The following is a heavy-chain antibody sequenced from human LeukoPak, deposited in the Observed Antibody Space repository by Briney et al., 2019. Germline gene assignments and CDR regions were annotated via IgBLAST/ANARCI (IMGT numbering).Heavy chain of an antibody. CDR3: AKDHITMIVVVITPYMDV. V-gene: IGHV3-48*03. D-gene: IGHD3-22*01. CDR1: GFTLSSYE. J-gene: IGHJ6*03. CDR2: ISSGGSTI. Sequence: GGSLRLSCAASGFTLSSYEMNWVRQGPGKGLEWISYISSGGSTIYYADSVKGRFTISRDNAKNSLYLQMNSLRAEDTAVYYCAKDHITMIVVVITPYMDVWGKGTTVTISS.